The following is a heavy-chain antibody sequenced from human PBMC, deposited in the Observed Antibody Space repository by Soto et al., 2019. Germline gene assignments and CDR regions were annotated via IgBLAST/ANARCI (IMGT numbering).Heavy chain of an antibody. D-gene: IGHD2-21*02. J-gene: IGHJ5*02. CDR3: AKARHSGDFAGSYDS. V-gene: IGHV3-23*01. Sequence: GGSLRLSCAASGFSFIDYAINWVRQVPGRGLEYVAGIGGRGGNAFYADSMKGRFSISRDNSKNTVYLHMHNLRADDSAMYYCAKARHSGDFAGSYDSWGQGTLVTVSS. CDR2: IGGRGGNA. CDR1: GFSFIDYA.